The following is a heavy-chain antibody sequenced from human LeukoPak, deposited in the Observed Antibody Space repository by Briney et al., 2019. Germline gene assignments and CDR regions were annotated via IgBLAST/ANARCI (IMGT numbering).Heavy chain of an antibody. CDR2: ISAYNGNT. J-gene: IGHJ4*02. CDR1: GYTFTSYG. CDR3: ARGAFGGVILYYYDY. V-gene: IGHV1-18*01. D-gene: IGHD3-16*01. Sequence: GASVKVSCKASGYTFTSYGISWVRQAPGQGLEWMGWISAYNGNTNYAQKLQGRVTMTTDTSTSTAYMELRSLRSDDTAVYYCARGAFGGVILYYYDYWGQGTLVTASS.